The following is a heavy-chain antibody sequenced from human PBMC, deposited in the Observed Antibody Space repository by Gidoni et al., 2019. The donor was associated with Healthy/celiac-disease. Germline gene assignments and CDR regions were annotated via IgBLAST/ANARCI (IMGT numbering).Heavy chain of an antibody. CDR2: IWYEGSNK. J-gene: IGHJ4*02. D-gene: IGHD6-19*01. CDR3: ASGSGGWYDY. V-gene: IGHV3-33*01. Sequence: QVQLVASGGGVVQPGRSLRLSCAASGFTFSSYGMHWVRQAPGKGLGWVAVIWYEGSNKYYADSVKGRFTISRDNSKNTLYLQMNSRRAEDTAVYYCASGSGGWYDYWGQGTLVTVSS. CDR1: GFTFSSYG.